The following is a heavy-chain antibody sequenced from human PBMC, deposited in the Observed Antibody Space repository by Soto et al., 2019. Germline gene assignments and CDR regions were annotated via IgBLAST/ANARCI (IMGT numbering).Heavy chain of an antibody. Sequence: SVKVSCKASGCTFSSYAISWVRQAPGQGREWMGGIIPIFGTANYAQKFQGRVTITADESTSKAYMELSSLRSEDTAVYYCARARSSSAYCTNGVCLLEYLRQGTLVNVSS. V-gene: IGHV1-69*13. J-gene: IGHJ4*02. D-gene: IGHD2-8*01. CDR2: IIPIFGTA. CDR1: GCTFSSYA. CDR3: ARARSSSAYCTNGVCLLEY.